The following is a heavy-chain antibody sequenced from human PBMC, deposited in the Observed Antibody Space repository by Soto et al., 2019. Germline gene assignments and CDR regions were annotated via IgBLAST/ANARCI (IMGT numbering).Heavy chain of an antibody. Sequence: VKGSCKASGYPLTGDHRHRVRMHPVQVLERKGWINPNSGRLNYAQKFQGRVTMTRHTSISTAYIELSRLRSDDTAVYYCARGHGHGVYSNWFDPWGQRPLGTVSS. J-gene: IGHJ5*02. V-gene: IGHV1-2*02. CDR2: INPNSGRL. D-gene: IGHD4-17*01. CDR1: GYPLTGDH. CDR3: ARGHGHGVYSNWFDP.